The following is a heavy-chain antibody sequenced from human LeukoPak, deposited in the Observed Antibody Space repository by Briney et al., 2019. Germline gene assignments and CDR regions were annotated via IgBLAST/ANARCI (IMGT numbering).Heavy chain of an antibody. V-gene: IGHV4-39*01. CDR3: ARHRRSGLLWFGECPDY. J-gene: IGHJ4*02. Sequence: SETLSLTCTVSGGSISSNSHYWGWIRQPPGKGLEWIVSIYYSGSTYYNPSLKSRVTISVDTPKNQFSLKLSSVTAADTAVYYCARHRRSGLLWFGECPDYWGQGTLVTVSS. CDR1: GGSISSNSHY. CDR2: IYYSGST. D-gene: IGHD3-10*01.